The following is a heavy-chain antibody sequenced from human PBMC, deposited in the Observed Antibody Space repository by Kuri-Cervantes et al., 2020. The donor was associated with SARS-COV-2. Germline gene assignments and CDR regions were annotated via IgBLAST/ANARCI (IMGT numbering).Heavy chain of an antibody. V-gene: IGHV3-23*01. CDR2: ISGSGETI. CDR3: ALEIMSFFGMDV. Sequence: GGSLRLSCAASGFTFRSYAMTWVRQAPGKGLEWVSVISGSGETIHYADSVQGRLTISRDNSKKMLYLQMKSLRAEDTATYYCALEIMSFFGMDVWGQGPRSPSP. CDR1: GFTFRSYA. J-gene: IGHJ6*02. D-gene: IGHD2-8*01.